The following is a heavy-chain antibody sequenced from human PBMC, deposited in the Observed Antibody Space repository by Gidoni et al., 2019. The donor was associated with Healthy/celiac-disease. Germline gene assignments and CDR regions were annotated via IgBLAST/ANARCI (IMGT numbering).Heavy chain of an antibody. Sequence: EVQLVESGGGWVQPGGSLSRSCAASGFTFSSYWMSWVRQAPGKGLEWVANIMQDGSEKYYVDSVKGRFTISRDHAKNSLYLQLNSLRAEDTAVYYCARDEGTRGMDVWGKGTTVTVSS. J-gene: IGHJ6*04. CDR2: IMQDGSEK. D-gene: IGHD3-10*01. CDR1: GFTFSSYW. CDR3: ARDEGTRGMDV. V-gene: IGHV3-7*03.